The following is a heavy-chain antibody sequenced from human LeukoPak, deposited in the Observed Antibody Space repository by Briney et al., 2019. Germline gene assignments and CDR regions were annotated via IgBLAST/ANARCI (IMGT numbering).Heavy chain of an antibody. V-gene: IGHV3-33*01. CDR3: ARDATTFDAFDI. J-gene: IGHJ3*02. CDR2: IWYDGSNE. D-gene: IGHD1-7*01. Sequence: GRSLRLSCAASGFTFSSYGMHWVRQAPGKGLEWVAVIWYDGSNEYYADSVKGRFTISRDNSKNTLYLQMNSLRAEDTAVYYCARDATTFDAFDIWGQGTMVTVSS. CDR1: GFTFSSYG.